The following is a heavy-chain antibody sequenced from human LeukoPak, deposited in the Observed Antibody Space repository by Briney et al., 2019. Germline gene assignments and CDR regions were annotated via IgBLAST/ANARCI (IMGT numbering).Heavy chain of an antibody. D-gene: IGHD3-22*01. CDR3: ARRVPSSAMIGLFDY. CDR2: IYTSGST. V-gene: IGHV4-4*09. CDR1: GGSISSYY. J-gene: IGHJ4*02. Sequence: SETLSLTCTVSGGSISSYYWSWIRQPPGKGLEWIGYIYTSGSTNYNPSLKSRVTISVDTSKNQFSLKLSSVTAADTAVYYFARRVPSSAMIGLFDYWGQGTLVTVSS.